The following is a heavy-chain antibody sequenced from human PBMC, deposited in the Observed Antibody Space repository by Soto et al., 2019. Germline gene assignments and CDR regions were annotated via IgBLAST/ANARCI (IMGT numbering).Heavy chain of an antibody. CDR1: GDSISSRSYY. J-gene: IGHJ4*02. CDR3: ARQRTSVVTQAYFDV. D-gene: IGHD2-21*02. Sequence: PSETLSLTCTLTGDSISSRSYYWGWIRRPPGKRLECIGSIYDSGRTYKNPSLRSRVSMSIDTSKDQFSLKLKSVTAADTALYFCARQRTSVVTQAYFDVWGPGSLVTV. V-gene: IGHV4-39*01. CDR2: IYDSGRT.